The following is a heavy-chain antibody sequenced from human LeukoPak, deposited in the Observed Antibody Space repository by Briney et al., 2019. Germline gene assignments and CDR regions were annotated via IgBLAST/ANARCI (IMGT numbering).Heavy chain of an antibody. J-gene: IGHJ4*02. CDR2: ISSSGSTI. Sequence: GGXXRLSCAASGFIFSDYYMSWIRQAPGKGLEWVSYISSSGSTIDYADSVKGRFTISRDNAKKSLYLQMNSLRAEDTAVYYCARGIRGYSGLVVHWGQGTLVTVSS. V-gene: IGHV3-11*04. CDR3: ARGIRGYSGLVVH. CDR1: GFIFSDYY. D-gene: IGHD5-12*01.